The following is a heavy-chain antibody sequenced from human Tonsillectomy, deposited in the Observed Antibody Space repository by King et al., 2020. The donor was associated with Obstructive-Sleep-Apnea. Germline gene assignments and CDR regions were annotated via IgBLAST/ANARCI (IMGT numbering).Heavy chain of an antibody. V-gene: IGHV1-69*09. Sequence: QLVQSGAAVKKPGSSVKVSCKASGGTFSSFAITWVRQAPGQGLEWMGRIIPMVVIANNAQKLQGRVMITADKFTSTAYMELSSLRSEDTAVYYCARGNVDTAKPFDYWGQGTLVTVSS. CDR1: GGTFSSFA. D-gene: IGHD5-18*01. CDR2: IIPMVVIA. CDR3: ARGNVDTAKPFDY. J-gene: IGHJ4*02.